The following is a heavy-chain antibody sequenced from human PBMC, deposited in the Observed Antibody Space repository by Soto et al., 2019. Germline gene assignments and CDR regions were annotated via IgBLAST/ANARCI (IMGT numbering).Heavy chain of an antibody. J-gene: IGHJ4*02. Sequence: LGESLKIYYKGSGYSFTSYWIGGVRHMPGKGLEWMGIIYPGDSDTRYSPSFQGQVTISADKSISTAYLQWSSLKASDTAMYYCARLSLTHKGYIDYWGQGTLVTVSS. CDR3: ARLSLTHKGYIDY. D-gene: IGHD3-16*02. CDR1: GYSFTSYW. CDR2: IYPGDSDT. V-gene: IGHV5-51*01.